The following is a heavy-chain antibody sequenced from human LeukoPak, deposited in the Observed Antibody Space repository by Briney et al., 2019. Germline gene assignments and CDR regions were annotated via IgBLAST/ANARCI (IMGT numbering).Heavy chain of an antibody. CDR1: GFTFSSYS. Sequence: GGSLRLSCAASGFTFSSYSMNWVRQAPGKGLEWVSYISSSSSTIYYADSVKGRFTISRDNSKNTLYLQMNSLRAEDTAVYYCAKVTAMVQGRDYWGQGTLVTVSS. CDR3: AKVTAMVQGRDY. CDR2: ISSSSSTI. J-gene: IGHJ4*02. D-gene: IGHD5-18*01. V-gene: IGHV3-48*01.